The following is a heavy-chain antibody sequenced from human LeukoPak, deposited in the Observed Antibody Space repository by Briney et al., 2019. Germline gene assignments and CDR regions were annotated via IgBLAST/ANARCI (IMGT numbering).Heavy chain of an antibody. CDR2: IRYDGSNK. J-gene: IGHJ4*02. Sequence: GGSLRLSCAASGFTFSSYGMHWVRQAPGKGLEWVAFIRYDGSNKYYADSVKGRFTISRDNSKNTLYLQMNSLRAEDTAVYYCAKDRSRLVGYYGSGSSSPDYWGQGTLVTVSS. V-gene: IGHV3-30*02. CDR1: GFTFSSYG. CDR3: AKDRSRLVGYYGSGSSSPDY. D-gene: IGHD3-10*01.